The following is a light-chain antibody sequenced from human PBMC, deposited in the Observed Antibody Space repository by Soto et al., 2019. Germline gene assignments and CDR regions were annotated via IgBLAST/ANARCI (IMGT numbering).Light chain of an antibody. Sequence: SYELTQPPSVSVSPGQTASITCSGDKLGDNYACGYQQQPGQSPVLVIYKDNKRPSGIPERFSGSNSRNTATLTISGTQAMDEADYYCQAWDSSTALYVFGTGTKVTVL. CDR3: QAWDSSTALYV. CDR1: KLGDNY. CDR2: KDN. J-gene: IGLJ1*01. V-gene: IGLV3-1*01.